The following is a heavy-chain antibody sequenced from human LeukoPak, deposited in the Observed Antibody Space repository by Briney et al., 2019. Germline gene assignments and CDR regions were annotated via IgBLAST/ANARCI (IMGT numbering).Heavy chain of an antibody. Sequence: PSQTLSLTCAVSGGSISSGGYSWSWIRQPPGKGLEWIGYIYHSGSTYYNPSLKSRVTISVDRSKNQFSLKLSSVTAADTAVYYCASESGSGSIDYWGQGTLVTVSS. J-gene: IGHJ4*02. V-gene: IGHV4-30-2*01. CDR2: IYHSGST. CDR1: GGSISSGGYS. CDR3: ASESGSGSIDY. D-gene: IGHD3-10*01.